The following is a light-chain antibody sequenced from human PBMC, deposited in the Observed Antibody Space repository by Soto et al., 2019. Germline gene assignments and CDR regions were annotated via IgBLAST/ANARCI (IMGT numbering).Light chain of an antibody. Sequence: DIQMTQSPSTLSASVGDRVTITCRASQSISSWLAWYQQKPGKAPKLLIYDASSLESGVPSRCSGSGSGTEFTLPISSLQPDDFATYYCQQYNSYPYTFGQGTKLEIK. CDR2: DAS. J-gene: IGKJ2*01. V-gene: IGKV1-5*01. CDR1: QSISSW. CDR3: QQYNSYPYT.